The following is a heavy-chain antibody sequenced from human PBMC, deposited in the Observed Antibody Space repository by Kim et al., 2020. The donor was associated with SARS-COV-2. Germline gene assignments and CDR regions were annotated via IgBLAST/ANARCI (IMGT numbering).Heavy chain of an antibody. CDR3: ARNPVTTALYFDY. Sequence: GGSLRLSCAASGFTFSDHYMDWVRQAPGKGLEWLGRIQNKANSYTTEYAASVKGRLTISRDDSKNSLYLQMNSLKTEDTAVYYCARNPVTTALYFDYWGQGTLVTVSS. CDR1: GFTFSDHY. D-gene: IGHD4-17*01. CDR2: IQNKANSYTT. J-gene: IGHJ4*02. V-gene: IGHV3-72*01.